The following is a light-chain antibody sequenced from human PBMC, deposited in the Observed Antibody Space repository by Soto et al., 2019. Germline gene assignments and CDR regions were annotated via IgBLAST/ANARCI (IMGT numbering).Light chain of an antibody. CDR3: PQHGNSPT. CDR2: DAS. V-gene: IGKV3-20*01. Sequence: EIVLTQSPGTLSLSPGERATLSCRSSQSVSSSYLAWYQQKPGQAPRLLIYDASNRATGIPDRFSGSGSGTDFTLTISRLEPEDFAVYYCPQHGNSPTFGQGTKVEIK. CDR1: QSVSSSY. J-gene: IGKJ1*01.